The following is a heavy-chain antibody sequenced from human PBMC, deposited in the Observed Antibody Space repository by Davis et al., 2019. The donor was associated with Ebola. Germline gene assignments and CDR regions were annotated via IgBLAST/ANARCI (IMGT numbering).Heavy chain of an antibody. CDR3: ARHPTKGITRQYRQGNTWFDP. J-gene: IGHJ5*02. V-gene: IGHV5-51*01. Sequence: PGGSLRLSCRGFGYSFTNYWIGWVRQVPGKGLEWMGIIYPGDSDTRYSPSFQGQVTISADKSISTAYLQWSSLKASDSAMYYCARHPTKGITRQYRQGNTWFDPWGQGTLVTVSS. CDR1: GYSFTNYW. CDR2: IYPGDSDT. D-gene: IGHD5-18*01.